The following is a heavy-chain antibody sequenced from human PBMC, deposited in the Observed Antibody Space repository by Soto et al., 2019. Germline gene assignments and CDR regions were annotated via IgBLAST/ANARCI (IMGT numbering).Heavy chain of an antibody. CDR3: ARVPYGSGSFLLGD. V-gene: IGHV3-48*04. Sequence: GGSLRLSCAASGFTFSSYSMNWVRQAPGKGLEWVSYISSSSSTIYYAASVKGRFTVSRDNAKNSLYLQMNSLRAEDTAVYYCARVPYGSGSFLLGDWGQGTLVTVSS. CDR2: ISSSSSTI. J-gene: IGHJ4*02. CDR1: GFTFSSYS. D-gene: IGHD3-10*01.